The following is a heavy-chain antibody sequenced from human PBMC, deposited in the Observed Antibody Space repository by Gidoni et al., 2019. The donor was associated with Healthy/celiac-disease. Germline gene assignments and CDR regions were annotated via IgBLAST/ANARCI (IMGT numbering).Heavy chain of an antibody. Sequence: EVQLVESGGGLVQPGGSLSLSCAASGFTFSSYWMSWVRQAPGKGLEWVANIKQDGSEKYYVDSGKGRFTISRDNAKNSLYLQMNSLRAEDTAVYYCARDYTIFGVVIFSHWGQGTLVTVSS. D-gene: IGHD3-3*01. CDR1: GFTFSSYW. CDR3: ARDYTIFGVVIFSH. V-gene: IGHV3-7*01. J-gene: IGHJ4*02. CDR2: IKQDGSEK.